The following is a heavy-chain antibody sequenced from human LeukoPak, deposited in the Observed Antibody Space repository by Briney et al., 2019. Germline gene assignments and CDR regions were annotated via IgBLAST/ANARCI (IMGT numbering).Heavy chain of an antibody. CDR3: ARGIAAARVLDP. V-gene: IGHV4-39*01. D-gene: IGHD6-13*01. J-gene: IGHJ5*02. CDR1: GGSISSSSYY. Sequence: KPSETLSLTCTVSGGSISSSSYYWGWIRQPPGKGLEWIGSIYYSGSTYYNPSLKSRVTISVDTSKNQFSLKLSSVTAADTAVYYCARGIAAARVLDPWGQGTLVTVSS. CDR2: IYYSGST.